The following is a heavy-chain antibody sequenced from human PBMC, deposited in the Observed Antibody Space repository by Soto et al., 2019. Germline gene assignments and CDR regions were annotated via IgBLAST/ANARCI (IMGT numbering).Heavy chain of an antibody. CDR2: IIPILGIA. V-gene: IGHV1-69*04. J-gene: IGHJ4*02. CDR1: GGTFSSYT. Sequence: ASVKVSCKASGGTFSSYTISWVRQAPGQGLEWMGRIIPILGIANYAQKFQGRVTITADKSTSTAYMELSSLRSEDTAVYYCARDRKDLITFGGVIVQRFDYWGQGTLVTVSS. CDR3: ARDRKDLITFGGVIVQRFDY. D-gene: IGHD3-16*02.